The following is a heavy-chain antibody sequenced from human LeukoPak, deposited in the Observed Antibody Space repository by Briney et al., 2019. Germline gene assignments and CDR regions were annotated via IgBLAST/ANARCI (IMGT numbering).Heavy chain of an antibody. CDR2: ISAYNGNT. D-gene: IGHD3-10*01. V-gene: IGHV1-18*01. CDR3: ARTQTMVRGVIMTNPNYYYYYMDV. J-gene: IGHJ6*03. CDR1: GYTFTSYG. Sequence: GASVKVSCKASGYTFTSYGISWVRQAPGQGLEWMGWISAYNGNTNYAQKLQGRVTMTTDTSTSTAYMELRSLRSDDTAVYYCARTQTMVRGVIMTNPNYYYYYMDVWGKGTTVIISS.